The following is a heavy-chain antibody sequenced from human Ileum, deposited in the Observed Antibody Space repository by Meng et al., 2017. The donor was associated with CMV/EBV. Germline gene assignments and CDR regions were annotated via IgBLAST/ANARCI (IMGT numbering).Heavy chain of an antibody. Sequence: GSLRLSCGVSDGSFSDYYWTWIRQSPGRGLEWIGEISHSGSLNYNPPLKSRVTISMDTSKDQVSLRLSSVTAADTAVYYCARGNFYHGMDVWGQGTTVTGAS. CDR2: ISHSGSL. D-gene: IGHD3-3*01. J-gene: IGHJ6*02. V-gene: IGHV4-34*01. CDR3: ARGNFYHGMDV. CDR1: DGSFSDYY.